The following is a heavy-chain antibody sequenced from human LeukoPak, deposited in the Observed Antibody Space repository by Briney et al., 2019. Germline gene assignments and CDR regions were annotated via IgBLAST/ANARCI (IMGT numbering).Heavy chain of an antibody. CDR3: ARSYCGGDCYPFQH. V-gene: IGHV3-53*01. D-gene: IGHD2-21*02. J-gene: IGHJ1*01. Sequence: QTGGSLRLSCAASGFTFSSYAMSWVRQAPGKGLEWVSVIYSGGSTYYADSVKGRFTISRDNSKNTLYLQMNSLRAEDTAVYYCARSYCGGDCYPFQHWGQGTLVTVSS. CDR1: GFTFSSYA. CDR2: IYSGGST.